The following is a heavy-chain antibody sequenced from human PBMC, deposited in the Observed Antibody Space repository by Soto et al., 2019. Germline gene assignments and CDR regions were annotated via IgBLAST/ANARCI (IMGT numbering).Heavy chain of an antibody. CDR2: IIPIFGTA. V-gene: IGHV1-69*13. J-gene: IGHJ5*02. D-gene: IGHD2-2*01. CDR3: ARDAKYVGLPETDPGFDPLRRGFDP. Sequence: SVKVSCKASGGTFSSYAISWVRQAPGQGLEWMGGIIPIFGTANYAQKFQGRVTITADESTSTAYMELSSLRSEDTAVYYCARDAKYVGLPETDPGFDPLRRGFDPWGQGTLVSVSS. CDR1: GGTFSSYA.